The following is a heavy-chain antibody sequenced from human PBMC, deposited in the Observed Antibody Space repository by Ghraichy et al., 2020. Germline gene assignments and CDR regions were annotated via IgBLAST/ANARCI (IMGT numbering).Heavy chain of an antibody. Sequence: GGSLRLSCAASGFTFSSYAMSWVRQAPGKGLEWVSAISGSGGSTYYADSVKGRFTISRDNSKNTLYLQMNSLRAEDTAVYYCAKGRALVTKAIYYYMDVWGKGTTVTVS. CDR2: ISGSGGST. J-gene: IGHJ6*03. V-gene: IGHV3-23*01. CDR1: GFTFSSYA. D-gene: IGHD2-21*02. CDR3: AKGRALVTKAIYYYMDV.